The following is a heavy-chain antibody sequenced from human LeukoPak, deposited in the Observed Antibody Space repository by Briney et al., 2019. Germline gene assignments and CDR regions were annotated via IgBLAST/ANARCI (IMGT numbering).Heavy chain of an antibody. J-gene: IGHJ4*02. CDR1: GGSISSGSCY. D-gene: IGHD2-2*01. CDR2: ICASGTT. CDR3: ARAGVPAAIDY. V-gene: IGHV4-61*02. Sequence: PSQTLSLTCVVSGGSISSGSCYWSWIRQPAGQGLDYIGRICASGTTDDNPSPKSRVTISLDTSKNQFSLKLSSVTAADTAVYYCARAGVPAAIDYWGQGTLVTVSS.